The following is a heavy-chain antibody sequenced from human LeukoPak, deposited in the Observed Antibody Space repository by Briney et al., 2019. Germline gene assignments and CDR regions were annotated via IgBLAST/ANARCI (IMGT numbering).Heavy chain of an antibody. Sequence: SGPALVKPTQTLTLTFTFSGFSLSTSGMCVIWIRHPPGQALEWLARIDWYDDKYYSTSLKTRLTISKDTSKSQVGLTMTNMDPVDTATYYCARATPVQYDFWSGYHPGHYYYYMDVWGKGTTVTVSS. CDR1: GFSLSTSGMC. CDR3: ARATPVQYDFWSGYHPGHYYYYMDV. V-gene: IGHV2-70*11. CDR2: IDWYDDK. J-gene: IGHJ6*03. D-gene: IGHD3-3*01.